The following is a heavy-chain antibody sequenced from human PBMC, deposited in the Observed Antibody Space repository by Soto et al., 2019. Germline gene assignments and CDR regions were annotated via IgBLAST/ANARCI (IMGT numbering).Heavy chain of an antibody. D-gene: IGHD4-17*01. J-gene: IGHJ4*02. Sequence: ASGKLSCKASGYTFTIYAMHWLRQAPGQRLEWMGWINAGNGNTKYSQKVQGRVTITRDTSASTAYMELSSLRSEATAVYYCARDLHDYGDYSDLKSDYWGQGTLVTVSS. V-gene: IGHV1-3*01. CDR1: GYTFTIYA. CDR2: INAGNGNT. CDR3: ARDLHDYGDYSDLKSDY.